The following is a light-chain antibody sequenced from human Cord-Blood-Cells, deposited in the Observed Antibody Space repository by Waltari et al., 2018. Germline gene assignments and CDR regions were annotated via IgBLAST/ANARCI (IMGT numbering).Light chain of an antibody. CDR1: SSDVGGYNY. CDR3: SSYTSSSTLYF. V-gene: IGLV2-14*01. J-gene: IGLJ1*01. CDR2: DVS. Sequence: QSALTQPASVSGSPGQSITISCTGTSSDVGGYNYVSWYQQHPGKAPKLMIYDVSNRPSGVSNRFSGSKSGNTASLTISGLQAEDDADYYCSSYTSSSTLYFFGTGTKVTVL.